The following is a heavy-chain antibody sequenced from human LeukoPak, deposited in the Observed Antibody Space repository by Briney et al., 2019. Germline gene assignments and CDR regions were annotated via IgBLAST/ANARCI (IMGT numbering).Heavy chain of an antibody. CDR2: LNPSGGST. CDR1: GYTFTSYY. CDR3: ARCDHFEVAAKRDWYFDL. J-gene: IGHJ2*01. V-gene: IGHV1-46*01. D-gene: IGHD2-15*01. Sequence: GASVKVSCKASGYTFTSYYMHWVRQAPGQGLEWMGILNPSGGSTSYAQKFQGRVTMTRDMSTSTVYMELSSLRSEDTAVYYCARCDHFEVAAKRDWYFDLWGGGTLVTVSS.